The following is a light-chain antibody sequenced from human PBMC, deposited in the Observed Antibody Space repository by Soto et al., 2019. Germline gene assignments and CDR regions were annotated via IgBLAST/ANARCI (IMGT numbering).Light chain of an antibody. CDR1: SSDVGFYNF. CDR3: ASYAGTKLFV. V-gene: IGLV2-8*01. Sequence: QSVLTQPPSASGSPGQSLTISCTGTSSDVGFYNFVSWYQQRPGKAPKLVIYEVTKRPSGVPDRFSGSKSGSTASLTVSGLQADDEADYYCASYAGTKLFVFGRGRKVTVL. J-gene: IGLJ1*01. CDR2: EVT.